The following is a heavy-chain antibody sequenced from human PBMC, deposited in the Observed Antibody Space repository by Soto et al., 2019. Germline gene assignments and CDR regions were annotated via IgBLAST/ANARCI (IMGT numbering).Heavy chain of an antibody. Sequence: EVQLVVSGGGLVQPGRSLRLSCAASGFTFDDYAMHWVRQAPGKGLEWVSGISWNSGSIVYADFVKGRFTISRDNAKNSLYLQMNSLRAEDTALYYCAKDMGGSESYSHYYYYAMDVWGQGTTVTVSS. V-gene: IGHV3-9*01. CDR1: GFTFDDYA. J-gene: IGHJ6*02. CDR2: ISWNSGSI. D-gene: IGHD3-10*01. CDR3: AKDMGGSESYSHYYYYAMDV.